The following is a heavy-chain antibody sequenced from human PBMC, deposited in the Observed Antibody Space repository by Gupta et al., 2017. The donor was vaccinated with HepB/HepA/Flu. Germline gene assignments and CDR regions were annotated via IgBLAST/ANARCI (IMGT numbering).Heavy chain of an antibody. Sequence: QVQLVESGGGVVQPGRSKGLSCTASGFTFNRTAMHWVRQAPGQGLEWVAVISYDGTYTYYVDSVKGRFTISRDNSKNTLYLQMNSLRVEDTAIYYCASSSGDNSYALDIWGQGTMVTVSS. CDR1: GFTFNRTA. V-gene: IGHV3-30*04. CDR3: ASSSGDNSYALDI. J-gene: IGHJ3*02. D-gene: IGHD4-23*01. CDR2: ISYDGTYT.